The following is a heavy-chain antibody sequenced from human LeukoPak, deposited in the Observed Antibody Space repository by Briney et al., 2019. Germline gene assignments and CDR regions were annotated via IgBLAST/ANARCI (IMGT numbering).Heavy chain of an antibody. J-gene: IGHJ4*02. CDR1: GFTFSSYS. D-gene: IGHD5-18*01. V-gene: IGHV3-21*01. CDR2: ISSSSSYI. CDR3: ARDVSGYSYGLGDY. Sequence: PGGSLRLSRAASGFTFSSYSMNWVRQAPGKGLEWVSSISSSSSYISYADSVKGRFTVSRDNAKNSLYLQMNSLRAEDTAMYYCARDVSGYSYGLGDYWGQGTLATVSS.